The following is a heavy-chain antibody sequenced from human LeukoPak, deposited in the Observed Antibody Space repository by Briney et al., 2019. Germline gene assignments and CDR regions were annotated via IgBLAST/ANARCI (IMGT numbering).Heavy chain of an antibody. J-gene: IGHJ4*02. CDR2: IYPGDSDT. CDR1: GYSFTSYW. D-gene: IGHD2-8*01. Sequence: GESLKISCKGSGYSFTSYWIGWVRQMPGKGLEWVGIIYPGDSDTRYSPSFQGQVTISADKSISTAYLQWSSLKASDTAMYYCARLRMVYAPTRAPSRGLFDCWGQGTLVTVSS. CDR3: ARLRMVYAPTRAPSRGLFDC. V-gene: IGHV5-51*01.